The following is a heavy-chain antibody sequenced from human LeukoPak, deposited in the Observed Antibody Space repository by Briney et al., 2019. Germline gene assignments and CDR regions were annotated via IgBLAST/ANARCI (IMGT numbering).Heavy chain of an antibody. CDR2: IYNGGNT. J-gene: IGHJ4*02. V-gene: IGHV4-59*01. D-gene: IGHD6-19*01. CDR1: GASISSYT. CDR3: ARRGSAGTGNGPFDS. Sequence: PSETLSLTCTVSGASISSYTWSWIRQPPGKGLEWIGYIYNGGNTNYNPSLKSRVIISVDTAKNQFSLQLSPVTAADTAMYYCARRGSAGTGNGPFDSWGQGTLVTVSS.